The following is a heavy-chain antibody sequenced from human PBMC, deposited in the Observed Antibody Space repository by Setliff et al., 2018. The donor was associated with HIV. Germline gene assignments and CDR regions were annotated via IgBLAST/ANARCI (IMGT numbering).Heavy chain of an antibody. Sequence: ASVKVSCKVSGHTLTELSMNWVRQVPGQGLEWMGIINPSVGSTNSAQQFQGRVTMTRDTSTSTVYMELSSLRSEDTAVYFCAGVPGGGGNWFDPWGQGTLVTVSS. V-gene: IGHV1-46*01. CDR1: GHTLTELS. CDR2: INPSVGST. CDR3: AGVPGGGGNWFDP. J-gene: IGHJ5*02. D-gene: IGHD3-16*01.